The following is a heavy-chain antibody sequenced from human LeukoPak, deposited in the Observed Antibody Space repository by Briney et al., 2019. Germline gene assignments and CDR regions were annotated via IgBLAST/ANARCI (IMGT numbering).Heavy chain of an antibody. V-gene: IGHV3-74*01. CDR2: INSDGSST. J-gene: IGHJ4*02. CDR3: ARGVVYYYDSSGYLSDY. CDR1: GFTFSSYW. Sequence: GGSLRLSCAASGFTFSSYWMHWVRQAPGKGLVWVSRINSDGSSTSYADSVKGRFTISRDNAKNALYLQMNSLRAEDTAVYYCARGVVYYYDSSGYLSDYWGQGTLVTVSS. D-gene: IGHD3-22*01.